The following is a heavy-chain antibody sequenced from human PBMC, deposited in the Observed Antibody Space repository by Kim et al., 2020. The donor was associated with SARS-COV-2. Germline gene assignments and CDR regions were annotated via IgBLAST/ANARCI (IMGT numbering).Heavy chain of an antibody. D-gene: IGHD3-9*01. V-gene: IGHV4-59*01. CDR3: ARAADYDILPGYYTPHYFDY. CDR1: GGSISSYY. CDR2: IYYSGST. J-gene: IGHJ4*02. Sequence: SETLSLPCTVSGGSISSYYWSWIRQPPGKGLEWIGYIYYSGSTNYNPSLKSRVTISVDTSKNQFSLKLSSVTAADTAVYYCARAADYDILPGYYTPHYFDYWGQGTLVTVSS.